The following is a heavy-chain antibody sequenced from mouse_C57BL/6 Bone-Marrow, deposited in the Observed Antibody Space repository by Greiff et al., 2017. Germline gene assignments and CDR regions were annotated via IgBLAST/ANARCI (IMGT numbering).Heavy chain of an antibody. Sequence: VQLQQSGPELVKPGASVKISCKASGYTFTDYYMNWVKQSHGKSLEWIGDINPNNGGTSYNQKLKGKATLTVDKSSSTAYMELRSLTSEDSAVYYCARSITTRGYAIDYWGQGTSVTVSS. D-gene: IGHD1-1*01. CDR3: ARSITTRGYAIDY. J-gene: IGHJ4*01. V-gene: IGHV1-26*01. CDR1: GYTFTDYY. CDR2: INPNNGGT.